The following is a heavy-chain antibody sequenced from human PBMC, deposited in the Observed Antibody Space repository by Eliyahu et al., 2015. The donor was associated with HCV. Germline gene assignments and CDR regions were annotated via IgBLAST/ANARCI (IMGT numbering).Heavy chain of an antibody. CDR3: ARGRVDYGESRDSDTRHPLDY. CDR1: XGSXXGYY. D-gene: IGHD4-17*01. Sequence: QVHLQQWGAGLLKPSETLSLTCAVXXGSXXGYYXTXIRQPPGEGLAWIGXINHSGSTNYNPSLKSRVTISVDTSKKQFSLNLRSVTAADTAVYYCARGRVDYGESRDSDTRHPLDYWGQGTLVTVSS. J-gene: IGHJ4*02. CDR2: INHSGST. V-gene: IGHV4-34*01.